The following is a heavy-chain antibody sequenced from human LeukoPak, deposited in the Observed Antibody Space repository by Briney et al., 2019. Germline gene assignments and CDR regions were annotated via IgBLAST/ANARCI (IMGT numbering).Heavy chain of an antibody. V-gene: IGHV4-39*01. CDR3: ASPGGGPTDY. CDR2: IYYSGST. Sequence: SETLSLTXTVSGSSISSGGYYWGWIRQPPGKGLEWIGSIYYSGSTYYNPSLKSRVTISLDTSKNQFSLKLSSVTAADTAVYYCASPGGGPTDYWGQGTLVTVSS. D-gene: IGHD3-16*01. CDR1: GSSISSGGYY. J-gene: IGHJ4*02.